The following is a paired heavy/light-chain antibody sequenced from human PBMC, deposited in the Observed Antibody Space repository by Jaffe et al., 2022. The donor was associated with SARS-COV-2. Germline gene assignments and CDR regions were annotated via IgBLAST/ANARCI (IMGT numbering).Heavy chain of an antibody. J-gene: IGHJ6*02. CDR3: TRAPILRFLEWLLQDYYYGMDV. Sequence: EVQLVESGGGLVQPGRSLRLSCTASGFTFGDYAMSWVRQAPGKGLEWVGFIRSKAYGGTTEYAASVKGRFTISRDDSKSIAYLQMNSLKTEDTAVYYCTRAPILRFLEWLLQDYYYGMDVWGQGTTVTVSS. D-gene: IGHD3-3*01. V-gene: IGHV3-49*04. CDR2: IRSKAYGGTT. CDR1: GFTFGDYA.
Light chain of an antibody. CDR1: QSLVYSDGNTY. V-gene: IGKV2-30*01. CDR2: KVS. J-gene: IGKJ1*01. Sequence: DVVMTQSPLSLPVTLGQPASISCRSSQSLVYSDGNTYLNWFQQRPGQSPRRLIYKVSNRDSGVPDRFSGSGSGTDFTLKISRVEAEDVGVYYCMQGTHWPWTFGQGTKVEIK. CDR3: MQGTHWPWT.